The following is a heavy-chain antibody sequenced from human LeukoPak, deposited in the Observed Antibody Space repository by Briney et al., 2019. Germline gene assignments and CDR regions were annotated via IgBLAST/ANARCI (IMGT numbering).Heavy chain of an antibody. D-gene: IGHD4-17*01. J-gene: IGHJ6*03. Sequence: ASVKVSCKASGGTFSSYAISWVRRAPGQGLEWMGWINPNSGGTNYAQKFQGRVTMTRDTSISTAYMELSRLRSDDTAVYYCARVWGDYGDYRLNYYYYYMDVWGKGTTVTVSS. CDR3: ARVWGDYGDYRLNYYYYYMDV. CDR1: GGTFSSYA. V-gene: IGHV1-2*02. CDR2: INPNSGGT.